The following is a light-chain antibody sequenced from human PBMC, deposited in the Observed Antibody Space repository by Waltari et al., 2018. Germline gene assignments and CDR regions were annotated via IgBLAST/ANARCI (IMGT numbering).Light chain of an antibody. V-gene: IGKV1-39*01. CDR3: QQNSNSPLT. CDR1: QSITSD. J-gene: IGKJ4*02. Sequence: QMTQSPSSLSASVGDRVTITCRASQSITSDLIWYQQKPGKAPNLLIYAASNLQNGVPSRFSGSGSRTNFSLTISSLQPEDFATYYCQQNSNSPLTFGGGTKVDIK. CDR2: AAS.